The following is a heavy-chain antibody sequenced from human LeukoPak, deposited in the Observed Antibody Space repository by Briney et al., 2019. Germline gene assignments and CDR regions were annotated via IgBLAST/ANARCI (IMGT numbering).Heavy chain of an antibody. CDR1: GFTFSSYA. D-gene: IGHD6-19*01. V-gene: IGHV3-30-3*01. CDR3: ARGGSGWSVDY. Sequence: GGSLRLSCAASGFTFSSYAMHWVRQAPGKGLEWVAVISYDGSNKYYADPVKGRFTISRDNSKNTLYLQMNSLRAEDTAVYYCARGGSGWSVDYWGQGTLVTVSS. J-gene: IGHJ4*02. CDR2: ISYDGSNK.